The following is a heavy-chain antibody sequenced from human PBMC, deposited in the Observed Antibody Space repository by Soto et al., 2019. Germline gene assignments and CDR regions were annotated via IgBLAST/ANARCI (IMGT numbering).Heavy chain of an antibody. D-gene: IGHD4-17*01. V-gene: IGHV4-30-4*01. CDR1: GGSISSGAYY. J-gene: IGHJ4*02. Sequence: LCGGSISSGAYYWSWIRQPPGKGLEWIAYIYYSGSTYYNPSLKSRVTISVDTSKNQFSLKLSSVTAADTAVYYCARCTVTTDYWGQGTLVTVSS. CDR2: IYYSGST. CDR3: ARCTVTTDY.